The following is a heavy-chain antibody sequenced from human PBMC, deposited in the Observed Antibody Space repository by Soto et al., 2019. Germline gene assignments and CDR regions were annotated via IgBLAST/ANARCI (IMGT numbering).Heavy chain of an antibody. D-gene: IGHD5-12*01. Sequence: QVQMVESGGGLVKPGGSLRLSCAASGFTFSAYYMSWIRQAPGKGLEWISYISNSGTITFYADSVKGRFTISRDNARNSLYLQMNSLRDEDTAVYCCASSIRGHNGYDSHAFDNWGQGTMVTVSS. V-gene: IGHV3-11*01. CDR2: ISNSGTIT. CDR1: GFTFSAYY. CDR3: ASSIRGHNGYDSHAFDN. J-gene: IGHJ3*02.